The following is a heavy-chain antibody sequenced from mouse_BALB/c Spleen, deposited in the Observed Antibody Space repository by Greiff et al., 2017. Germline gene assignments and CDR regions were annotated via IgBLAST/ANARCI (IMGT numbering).Heavy chain of an antibody. CDR1: GFAFSSYD. D-gene: IGHD2-2*01. CDR3: ARHLGYDGYFDV. V-gene: IGHV5-12-1*01. J-gene: IGHJ1*01. CDR2: ISSGGGST. Sequence: EVKLVESGGGLVKPGGSLKLSCAASGFAFSSYDMSWVRQTPEKRLEWVAYISSGGGSTYYPDTVKGRFTISRDNAKNTLYLQMSSLKSEDTAMYYCARHLGYDGYFDVWGAGTTVTVSS.